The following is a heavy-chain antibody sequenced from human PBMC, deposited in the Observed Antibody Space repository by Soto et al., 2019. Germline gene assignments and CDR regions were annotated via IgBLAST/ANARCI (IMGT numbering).Heavy chain of an antibody. J-gene: IGHJ6*02. V-gene: IGHV3-30-3*01. CDR2: ISYDGSNK. Sequence: PXEALRLSCAASGFTFSSYAMHWVRQAPGKGLEWVAVISYDGSNKYYADSVKGRFTISRDNSKNTLYLQMNSLRAEDTAVYYCARDRSSSYYGMDVWRQGTTVTVSS. D-gene: IGHD6-6*01. CDR1: GFTFSSYA. CDR3: ARDRSSSYYGMDV.